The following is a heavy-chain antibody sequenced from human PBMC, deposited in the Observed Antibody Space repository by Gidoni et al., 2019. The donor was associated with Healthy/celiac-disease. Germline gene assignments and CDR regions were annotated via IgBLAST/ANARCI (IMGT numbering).Heavy chain of an antibody. V-gene: IGHV3-30-3*01. CDR2: ISYDGSNK. CDR3: ARDGGFGELMYYFDY. CDR1: GFTFSSYA. J-gene: IGHJ4*02. Sequence: QVQLVESGGGVVQPGRSLRLPCAASGFTFSSYAMHWVRQAPGKGLEWVAVISYDGSNKYYADSVKGRFTISRDNSKNTLYLQMNSLRAEDTAVYYCARDGGFGELMYYFDYWGQGTLVTVSS. D-gene: IGHD3-10*01.